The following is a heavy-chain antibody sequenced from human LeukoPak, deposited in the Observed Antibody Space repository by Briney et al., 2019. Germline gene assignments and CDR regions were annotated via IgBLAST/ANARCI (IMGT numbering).Heavy chain of an antibody. J-gene: IGHJ4*02. CDR3: AKDGIRYCSSTSCPIGDY. CDR1: GFTFDDYA. CDR2: ISWNSGSI. Sequence: SLRLSCAASGFTFDDYAMHWVRQAPGKGLEWVSGISWNSGSIGYADSVKGRFTISRDNAKNSLYLQMNSLRAEDTALYYCAKDGIRYCSSTSCPIGDYWGQGTLVTVSS. D-gene: IGHD2-2*01. V-gene: IGHV3-9*01.